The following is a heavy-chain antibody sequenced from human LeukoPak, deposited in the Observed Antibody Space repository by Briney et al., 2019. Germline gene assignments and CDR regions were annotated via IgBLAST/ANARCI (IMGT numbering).Heavy chain of an antibody. Sequence: ASVKVSCKASGYTFTSYGISWVRQAPGQGLEWMGWISAYNGNTNYAQKLQGRVTMTTDTSTSTAYMELRSLRSDDTAVYYCAGAWAIMGDCGGDCYSGGGWFDYWGQGTVVTVSS. J-gene: IGHJ4*02. CDR2: ISAYNGNT. V-gene: IGHV1-18*01. D-gene: IGHD2-21*02. CDR1: GYTFTSYG. CDR3: AGAWAIMGDCGGDCYSGGGWFDY.